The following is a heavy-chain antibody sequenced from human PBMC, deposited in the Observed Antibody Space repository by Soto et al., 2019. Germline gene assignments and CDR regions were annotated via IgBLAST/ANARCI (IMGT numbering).Heavy chain of an antibody. CDR3: AHAYGGTSWPNDAFDV. Sequence: QITLKESGPTLVKPTQTLTLTCTFYGFSLTADGVGVGWIRQPPGKALEWLALIYWDDDQRYSPSLKTRLTITKDTSKNQVVLTMTNMDPVDTGTYYCAHAYGGTSWPNDAFDVWGQGTVVTVSS. V-gene: IGHV2-5*02. J-gene: IGHJ3*01. CDR2: IYWDDDQ. D-gene: IGHD2-21*01. CDR1: GFSLTADGVG.